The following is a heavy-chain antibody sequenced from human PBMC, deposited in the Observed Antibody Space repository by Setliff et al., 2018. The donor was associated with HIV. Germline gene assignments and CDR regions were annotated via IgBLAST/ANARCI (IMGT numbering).Heavy chain of an antibody. D-gene: IGHD2-8*01. CDR3: AKDPPTLQWAFDY. J-gene: IGHJ4*02. CDR1: GYTFSNYG. Sequence: GASVKVSCKASGYTFSNYGISWVRQAPGQGLEWMGWISPYNGNTYYADSVRGRFTISRDNSKNTLYLQMNSLRAEDTAVYYCAKDPPTLQWAFDYWGQGTLVTVSS. CDR2: ISPYNGNT. V-gene: IGHV1-18*01.